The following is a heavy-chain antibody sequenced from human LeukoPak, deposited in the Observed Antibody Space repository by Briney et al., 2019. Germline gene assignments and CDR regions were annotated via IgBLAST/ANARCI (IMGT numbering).Heavy chain of an antibody. J-gene: IGHJ6*04. CDR1: GGSISSYY. V-gene: IGHV4-59*12. CDR2: IYYSGST. Sequence: PSETLSLTCAVSGGSISSYYWSWIRQPPGKGLEWIAYIYYSGSTNYNPSLKSRVTISVDTSKNQFSLKLSSVTAADTAVYYCARDGVTMGVDVWGKGTTVTVSS. D-gene: IGHD3-10*01. CDR3: ARDGVTMGVDV.